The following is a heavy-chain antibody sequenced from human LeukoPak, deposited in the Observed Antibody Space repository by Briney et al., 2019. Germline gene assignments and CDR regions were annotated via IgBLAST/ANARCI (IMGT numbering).Heavy chain of an antibody. CDR3: ARHRPGGAGDY. D-gene: IGHD6-6*01. CDR2: IDPSDSYT. CDR1: GYSFTSYW. Sequence: GESLKISCQGSGYSFTSYWINWVRQMPGKGLEWMGRIDPSDSYTNHSPSFQGHVTISADKSLSTAYLQWSSLKASDTAMYYCARHRPGGAGDYWGQGTLVTVSS. J-gene: IGHJ4*02. V-gene: IGHV5-10-1*01.